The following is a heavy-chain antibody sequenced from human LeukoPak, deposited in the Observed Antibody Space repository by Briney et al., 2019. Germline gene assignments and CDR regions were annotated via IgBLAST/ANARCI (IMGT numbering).Heavy chain of an antibody. V-gene: IGHV1-24*01. CDR1: GYTFTNYG. Sequence: ASVKVSCKASGYTFTNYGISWVRQAPGQGLEWMGAFAPGDGETIYAQRFQGRVTVTEDTSTDTANMELSSLRSEDTAVYYCATGIQLSPTASFYFDYWGQGTLVTVSS. CDR2: FAPGDGET. D-gene: IGHD5-18*01. J-gene: IGHJ4*02. CDR3: ATGIQLSPTASFYFDY.